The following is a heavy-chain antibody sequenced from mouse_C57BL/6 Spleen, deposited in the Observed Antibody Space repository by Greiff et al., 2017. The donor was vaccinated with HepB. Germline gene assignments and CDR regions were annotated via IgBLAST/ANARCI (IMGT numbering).Heavy chain of an antibody. CDR3: SRYYDGYYLGVDV. D-gene: IGHD2-3*01. CDR1: GYTFTSYW. Sequence: VQLQQSGAELAKPGASVKLSCKASGYTFTSYWMHWVKQRPGQGLEWIGYINPSSGYTKYNQKFKDKATLTADKSSSTAYMQLSSLTYEDSAGYYCSRYYDGYYLGVDVWGTGTTVTVSS. CDR2: INPSSGYT. V-gene: IGHV1-7*01. J-gene: IGHJ1*03.